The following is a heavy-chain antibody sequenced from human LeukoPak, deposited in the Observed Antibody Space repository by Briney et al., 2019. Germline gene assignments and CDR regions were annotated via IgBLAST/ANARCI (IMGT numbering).Heavy chain of an antibody. V-gene: IGHV3-53*01. CDR2: IYSGGST. Sequence: GSLRLSCAASGFTVSSNYMSWVRQAPGKGLEWVSVIYSGGSTYYADSVKGRFTISRDNSKNTLYLQMNSLRAEDTAVYYCASSPGSPNWFDPWGQGTLVTVSS. J-gene: IGHJ5*02. CDR3: ASSPGSPNWFDP. CDR1: GFTVSSNY. D-gene: IGHD3-10*01.